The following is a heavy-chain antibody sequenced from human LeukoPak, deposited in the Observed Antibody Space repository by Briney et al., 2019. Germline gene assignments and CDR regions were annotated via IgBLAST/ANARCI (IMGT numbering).Heavy chain of an antibody. Sequence: ASVKVSCKASGYTFTRYGISLVRQATGQGLEWMGWMNPNSGSTGYAQKFQGRVTITTNTSISTAYMELSGLRSEDTAVYYCARGRSTAYPYYIENWGEGTLVTVSS. CDR2: MNPNSGST. J-gene: IGHJ4*02. CDR3: ARGRSTAYPYYIEN. CDR1: GYTFTRYG. V-gene: IGHV1-8*03.